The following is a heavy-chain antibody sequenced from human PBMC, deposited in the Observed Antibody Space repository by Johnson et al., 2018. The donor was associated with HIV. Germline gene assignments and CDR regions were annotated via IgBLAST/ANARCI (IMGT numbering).Heavy chain of an antibody. CDR1: GFTFSDYY. CDR2: ISSSGSTI. D-gene: IGHD6-19*01. J-gene: IGHJ3*02. Sequence: QVQLVESGGGLVKPGGSLRLSCAASGFTFSDYYMSWIRQAPGKGLEWVSYISSSGSTIYYADSVKGRLTISRDNAKNSLYLQMNSLRTEDTAVYYCARMYSSGWYDLRVVYAFDIWGQGTMVTVSS. CDR3: ARMYSSGWYDLRVVYAFDI. V-gene: IGHV3-11*04.